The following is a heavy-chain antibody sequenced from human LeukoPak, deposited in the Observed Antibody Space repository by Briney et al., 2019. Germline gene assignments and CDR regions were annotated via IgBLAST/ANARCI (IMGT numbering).Heavy chain of an antibody. D-gene: IGHD3-3*01. CDR2: ISSSSSYI. CDR1: GFTFSSYS. V-gene: IGHV3-21*01. J-gene: IGHJ6*02. CDR3: ARDLGVVNYEPYYGMDV. Sequence: GGSLRLSCAASGFTFSSYSMNWVRQAPGKGLEWVSSISSSSSYIYYADSVKGRFTISRDNAENSLYLQMNSLRAEDAAVYYCARDLGVVNYEPYYGMDVWGQGTTVTVSS.